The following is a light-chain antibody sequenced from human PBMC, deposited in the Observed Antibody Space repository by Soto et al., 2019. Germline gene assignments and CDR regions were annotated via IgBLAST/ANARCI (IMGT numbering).Light chain of an antibody. CDR3: SSYKSSSTLPYV. V-gene: IGLV2-14*01. CDR1: SSDVGGYNL. Sequence: QSVLTQPASVSGSPGQSLTISCTGTSSDVGGYNLVSWYQQYPDKAPKLMIFDVNTRPSGVSNRVSGSKSGNTASLTISGLQAEDEADYYCSSYKSSSTLPYVFGTGTKLTVL. CDR2: DVN. J-gene: IGLJ1*01.